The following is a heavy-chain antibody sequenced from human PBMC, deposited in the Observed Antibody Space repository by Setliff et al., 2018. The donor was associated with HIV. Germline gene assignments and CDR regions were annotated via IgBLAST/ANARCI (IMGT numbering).Heavy chain of an antibody. V-gene: IGHV7-4-1*02. D-gene: IGHD2-2*02. CDR1: GYTFTTYA. CDR2: INTNTGNP. Sequence: GASVKVSCKASGYTFTTYAMNWVRQAPGQGPEWMGWINTNTGNPTYAQGFTGRFVFSLDTSVSTAYLQISSLKAEDTAVYYCARDLMTRYCSSTSCYTPHDAFDIWGQGTMVTVSS. J-gene: IGHJ3*02. CDR3: ARDLMTRYCSSTSCYTPHDAFDI.